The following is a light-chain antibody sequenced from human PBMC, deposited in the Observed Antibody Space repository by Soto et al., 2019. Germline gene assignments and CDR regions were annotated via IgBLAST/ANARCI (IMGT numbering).Light chain of an antibody. CDR2: GAS. V-gene: IGKV3-20*01. CDR1: QSVSSSY. CDR3: QQYGSSPT. Sequence: EIVLTQSPGTLSLSPGERATLSCRASQSVSSSYLAWYQQKPGQAPRLLIYGASSRDTGIPDRFSGSGSGTDFTLNISRLEPEDFAVYYCQQYGSSPTFGQGTKVEIK. J-gene: IGKJ1*01.